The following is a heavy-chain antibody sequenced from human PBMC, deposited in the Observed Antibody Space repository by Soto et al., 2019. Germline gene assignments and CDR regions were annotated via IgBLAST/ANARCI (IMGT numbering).Heavy chain of an antibody. CDR2: INHSGST. V-gene: IGHV4-34*01. CDR3: ARDLQLPLDY. CDR1: GGSFSGYY. Sequence: PSETLSLTCAVYGGSFSGYYWSWIRQPPGKGLEWIGEINHSGSTNYNPSLKSRVTISVDTSKTQFSLNLSSVTAADTAVYYCARDLQLPLDYWGKGTLVAVSS. J-gene: IGHJ4*02. D-gene: IGHD2-2*01.